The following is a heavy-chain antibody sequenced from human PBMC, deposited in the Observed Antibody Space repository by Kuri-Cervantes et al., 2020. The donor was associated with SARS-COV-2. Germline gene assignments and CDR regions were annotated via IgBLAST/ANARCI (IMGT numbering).Heavy chain of an antibody. CDR3: AKNLSRAAALTGAQVL. D-gene: IGHD6-13*01. CDR1: GYTFTSYG. J-gene: IGHJ4*02. CDR2: IIPIFGTA. Sequence: SVKVSCKASGYTFTSYGISWVRQAPGQGLEWMGGIIPIFGTANYAQKFQVRVTITTDESTSTAYMELNSLRAEDTAVYYCAKNLSRAAALTGAQVLWGQGTLVTVSS. V-gene: IGHV1-69*05.